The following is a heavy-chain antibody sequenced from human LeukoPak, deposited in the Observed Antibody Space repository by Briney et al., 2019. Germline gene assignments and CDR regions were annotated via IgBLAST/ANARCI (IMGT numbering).Heavy chain of an antibody. CDR3: AKADCGNIGCYVKDY. J-gene: IGHJ4*02. D-gene: IGHD2-2*01. Sequence: GGSLRLSCAASGLTVSNNFISWVRQAPGRGLEWVSIIYNSGTTYYADSVKGRFTISRDNSNNMLYLQMNSLRAEDTAVYYCAKADCGNIGCYVKDYWGQGTLVTVSS. CDR2: IYNSGTT. V-gene: IGHV3-53*01. CDR1: GLTVSNNF.